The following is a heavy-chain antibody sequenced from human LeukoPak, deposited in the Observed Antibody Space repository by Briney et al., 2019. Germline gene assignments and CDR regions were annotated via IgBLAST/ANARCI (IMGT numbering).Heavy chain of an antibody. CDR1: GFSLSTPEMC. J-gene: IGHJ4*02. CDR3: ARMTPDSPSFDY. D-gene: IGHD2-15*01. CDR2: IDWDDDK. Sequence: SGPSLPKPTQTLTLTCTFSGFSLSTPEMCVTWIRQPPGKALEWLARIDWDDDKFYSPSLRTRLTISKDTPKNQVVLRMTNMDPVDTGTYYCARMTPDSPSFDYWGQGTLVTVSS. V-gene: IGHV2-70*17.